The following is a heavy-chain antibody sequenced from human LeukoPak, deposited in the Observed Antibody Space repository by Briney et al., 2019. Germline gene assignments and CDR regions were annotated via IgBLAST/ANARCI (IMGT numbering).Heavy chain of an antibody. CDR1: GGSISSSSYY. Sequence: PSETLSLTCTVSGGSISSSSYYWGWIRQPPGKGLEWIGSIYYSGSTYYNPSLKSRVTISVDTSKNQFSLKLSSVTAADTAVCYCARDLPPLRWQNNWFDPWGQGTLVTVSS. D-gene: IGHD4-23*01. J-gene: IGHJ5*02. CDR3: ARDLPPLRWQNNWFDP. V-gene: IGHV4-39*07. CDR2: IYYSGST.